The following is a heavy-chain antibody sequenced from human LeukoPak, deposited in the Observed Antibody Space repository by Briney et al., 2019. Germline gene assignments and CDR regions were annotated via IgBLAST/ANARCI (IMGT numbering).Heavy chain of an antibody. J-gene: IGHJ4*02. D-gene: IGHD3-22*01. CDR3: ARDHYDSSGYYHDY. Sequence: ETLSLTCAVYDESFSGYYWSWIRQAPGKGLEWVSVIYRGGSAHYTDSVKDRFTPSRDNSKNTLYLQMNSLRAEDTAVYYCARDHYDSSGYYHDYWGQGTLVTVSS. V-gene: IGHV3-53*01. CDR2: IYRGGSA. CDR1: DESFSGYY.